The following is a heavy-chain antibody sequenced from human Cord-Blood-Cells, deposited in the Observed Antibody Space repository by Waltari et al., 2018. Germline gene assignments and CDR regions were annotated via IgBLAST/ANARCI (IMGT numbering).Heavy chain of an antibody. D-gene: IGHD4-4*01. CDR1: GYSFTSYW. Sequence: EVQLVQSGAEVKKPGESLKISCKGSGYSFTSYWIGWVRQMPGNGLEWMGISYPGDSDTRYSPSCQGQVTISADKSISTAYLQWSSLKAADTAMYYCARGGPTDDSNYAVSWFDPWGQGTLVTVSS. CDR2: SYPGDSDT. CDR3: ARGGPTDDSNYAVSWFDP. V-gene: IGHV5-51*01. J-gene: IGHJ5*02.